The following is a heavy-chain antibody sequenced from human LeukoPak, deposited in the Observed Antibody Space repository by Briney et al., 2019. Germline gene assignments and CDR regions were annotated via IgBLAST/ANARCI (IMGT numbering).Heavy chain of an antibody. CDR1: GGSFSGYY. D-gene: IGHD6-13*01. CDR3: ARVYSSSWQRGWFDP. J-gene: IGHJ5*02. CDR2: INHSGST. Sequence: PSETLSLTCAVYGGSFSGYYWSWIRQPPGKWLEWIVEINHSGSTNYNPSLKSRVTISVDTSKNQFSLKLSSVTAADTAVYYCARVYSSSWQRGWFDPWGQGTLVTVSS. V-gene: IGHV4-34*01.